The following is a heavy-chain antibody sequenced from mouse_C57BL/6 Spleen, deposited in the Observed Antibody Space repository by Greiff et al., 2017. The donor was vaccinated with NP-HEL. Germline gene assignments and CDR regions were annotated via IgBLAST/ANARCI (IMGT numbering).Heavy chain of an antibody. V-gene: IGHV2-2*01. Sequence: VQLQESGPGLVQPSQSLSITCTVSGFSLTSYGVHWVRQSPGKGLEWLGVIWSGGSTDYNAAFISRLSISKDNSKSQVFFKMNSLQADDTAIYYCARNLLLSNEGFAYWGQGTLVTVSA. CDR2: IWSGGST. CDR3: ARNLLLSNEGFAY. J-gene: IGHJ3*01. CDR1: GFSLTSYG. D-gene: IGHD2-10*01.